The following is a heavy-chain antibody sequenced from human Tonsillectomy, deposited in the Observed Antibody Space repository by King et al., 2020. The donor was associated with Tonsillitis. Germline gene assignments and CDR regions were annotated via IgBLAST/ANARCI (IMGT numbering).Heavy chain of an antibody. CDR2: INQSGST. J-gene: IGHJ6*03. V-gene: IGHV4-34*01. CDR3: ARGRGWSGVYVYSYYYIDV. CDR1: GGSFSGYY. Sequence: VQLQQWGAGLLKPSETLSLTCAVYGGSFSGYYWSWIRQPPGKGLEWIGEINQSGSTNYNPSLKSRVTISIDTSKNQFSLKVSSLTAADTAVYYCARGRGWSGVYVYSYYYIDVWAKGTTVTVSS. D-gene: IGHD2-8*02.